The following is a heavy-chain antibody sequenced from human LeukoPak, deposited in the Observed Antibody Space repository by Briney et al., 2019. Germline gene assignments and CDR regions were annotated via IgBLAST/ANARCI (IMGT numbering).Heavy chain of an antibody. D-gene: IGHD4-11*01. Sequence: GGYLRLSCTTSGFTFGDYAMTWVRQAPGKGLEWVGFIRSKPYGGTAEYAASMEGRFTISRDDSKSIAYLQMNSLKTEDTAVYYCSRFTYSSLYSYYYKDVWGKGTTVTVSS. CDR1: GFTFGDYA. J-gene: IGHJ6*03. CDR2: IRSKPYGGTA. CDR3: SRFTYSSLYSYYYKDV. V-gene: IGHV3-49*04.